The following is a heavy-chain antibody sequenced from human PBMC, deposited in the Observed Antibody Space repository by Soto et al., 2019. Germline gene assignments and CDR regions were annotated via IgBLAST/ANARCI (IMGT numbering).Heavy chain of an antibody. CDR2: IIPILGIV. D-gene: IGHD6-19*01. CDR3: ARGTIAVAGTLVKSYYYYGIDV. CDR1: GGTFSSYT. Sequence: QVQLVQSGAEVKKPGSSVKVSCKASGGTFSSYTISWVRQAPGQGLEWMGRIIPILGIVNYAQKFQGRVTITADKSTSTAYMELSSLRSEDTAVYYCARGTIAVAGTLVKSYYYYGIDVWGQGTTVTVSS. V-gene: IGHV1-69*02. J-gene: IGHJ6*02.